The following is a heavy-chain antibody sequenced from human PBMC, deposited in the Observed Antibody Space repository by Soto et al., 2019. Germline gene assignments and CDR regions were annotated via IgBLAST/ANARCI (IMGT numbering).Heavy chain of an antibody. CDR1: GYTFSSYA. Sequence: GPVNVSCKAPGYTFSSYAMHWVRQAPGQRLEWMGWINAGNGNTKYSQKFQGIVTITRDASASTAYMELRSLRSEDTAVYYCARDGSAVAAISGMDARGQGTPVPVSS. CDR3: ARDGSAVAAISGMDA. V-gene: IGHV1-3*01. J-gene: IGHJ6*02. CDR2: INAGNGNT. D-gene: IGHD6-19*01.